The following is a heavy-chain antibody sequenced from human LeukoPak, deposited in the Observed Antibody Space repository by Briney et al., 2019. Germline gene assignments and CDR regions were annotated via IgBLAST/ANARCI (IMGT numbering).Heavy chain of an antibody. D-gene: IGHD2-2*01. J-gene: IGHJ6*04. CDR3: AKESCSSTSCYVLDV. Sequence: GGSLRLSCAASGFTFSSYTMHWVRQAPGKGLEWVAFISYAGTNEYYADSVKGRFTISRDNAKNTLYLQMNSLRAEDTAVYYCAKESCSSTSCYVLDVWGKGTTVTVSS. V-gene: IGHV3-30*04. CDR2: ISYAGTNE. CDR1: GFTFSSYT.